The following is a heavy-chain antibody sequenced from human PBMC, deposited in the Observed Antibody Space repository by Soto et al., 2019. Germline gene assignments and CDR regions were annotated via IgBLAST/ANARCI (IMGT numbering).Heavy chain of an antibody. J-gene: IGHJ4*02. CDR1: GGSISSYY. CDR3: ARDVGKVDY. D-gene: IGHD1-26*01. V-gene: IGHV4-59*01. CDR2: IYYSGST. Sequence: PSETLSLTCTVSGGSISSYYWSWIRQPPGKGLEWIGYIYYSGSTNYNPSLKSRVTISVDTSKNQFSLKLCSVTAADTAVYYCARDVGKVDYWGQGTLVTVSS.